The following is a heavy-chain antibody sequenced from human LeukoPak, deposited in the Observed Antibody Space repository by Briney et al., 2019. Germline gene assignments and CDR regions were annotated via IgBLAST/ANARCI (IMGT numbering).Heavy chain of an antibody. V-gene: IGHV1-2*02. CDR2: MNPKSGGT. CDR3: TSDTYYYDSTGLGHWFDP. CDR1: GYTFTGYY. D-gene: IGHD3-22*01. Sequence: ASVKVSCKASGYTFTGYYVHWVRQAPGQGLEWMGWMNPKSGGTNYAQKFEARVTMNRDTSISTAYMELSSLRSDDTAVYYCTSDTYYYDSTGLGHWFDPWGQGTLVTVSS. J-gene: IGHJ5*02.